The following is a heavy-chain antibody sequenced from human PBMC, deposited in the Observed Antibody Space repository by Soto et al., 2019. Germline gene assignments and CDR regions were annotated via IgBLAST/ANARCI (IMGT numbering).Heavy chain of an antibody. D-gene: IGHD3-22*01. CDR3: ARVVVVITYNWFDP. CDR1: GGSFSGYY. J-gene: IGHJ5*02. Sequence: PSETLSLTCAVYGGSFSGYYWSWIRQPPGKGLEWIGEINHSGSTNYNPSPKSRVTISVDTSKNQFSLKLSSVTAADTAVYYCARVVVVITYNWFDPWGQGTLVTVSS. V-gene: IGHV4-34*01. CDR2: INHSGST.